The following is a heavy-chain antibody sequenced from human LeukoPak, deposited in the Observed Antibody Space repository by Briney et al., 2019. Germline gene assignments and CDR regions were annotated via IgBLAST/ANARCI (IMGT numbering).Heavy chain of an antibody. Sequence: GSLRLSCAASGFSFSSFAMSWVRQAPGKGLEWVSAISGSGESTYYEDSVKGRFTISRDNSKNTVDVQMNSLRAEDTAVYYCARDYGDYDWFDPWGQGTLVTVSS. V-gene: IGHV3-23*01. CDR1: GFSFSSFA. J-gene: IGHJ5*02. D-gene: IGHD4-17*01. CDR2: ISGSGEST. CDR3: ARDYGDYDWFDP.